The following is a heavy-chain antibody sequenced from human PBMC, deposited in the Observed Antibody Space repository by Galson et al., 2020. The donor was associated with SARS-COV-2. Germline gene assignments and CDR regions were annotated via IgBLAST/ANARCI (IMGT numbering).Heavy chain of an antibody. Sequence: GGSLRLSCAASGFTFTSHWMHWVRQAPGKGRGWVANIRQDGSEQLYVDSVKGRFTISRDNAKKSLFLQMNSLRAEDTAIYYCVKDHSGSHYRHDYWGQGTLVTVSS. J-gene: IGHJ4*02. CDR2: IRQDGSEQ. CDR3: VKDHSGSHYRHDY. D-gene: IGHD1-26*01. CDR1: GFTFTSHW. V-gene: IGHV3-7*03.